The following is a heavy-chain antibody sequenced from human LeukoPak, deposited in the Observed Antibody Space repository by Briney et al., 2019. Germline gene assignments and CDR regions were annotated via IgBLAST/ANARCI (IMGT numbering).Heavy chain of an antibody. D-gene: IGHD2-2*01. CDR3: ARDEGYCSSTSCYPVLSGDDY. V-gene: IGHV1-2*02. J-gene: IGHJ4*02. CDR1: RYTFTGYY. Sequence: ASVKVSCKASRYTFTGYYMHWVRQAPGQGLEGMGWINPKRGGTNLSQKFQGRGTMTRDASISTAYMELSRLRSDDTAVYYCARDEGYCSSTSCYPVLSGDDYWGQGTLVTVSS. CDR2: INPKRGGT.